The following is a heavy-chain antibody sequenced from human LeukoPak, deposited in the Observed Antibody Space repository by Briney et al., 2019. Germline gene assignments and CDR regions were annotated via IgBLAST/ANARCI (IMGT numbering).Heavy chain of an antibody. J-gene: IGHJ4*02. Sequence: PGGCLRLSCAVSGFTYSSHAMKWVRQAPGKGREWVSALRGSGVNTYYADSVKGRLTISRDNSKNTLYLQMNSLRAEDTAVYYCAKDHRAYCGGDCPFDYWGQGTLVTVSS. CDR1: GFTYSSHA. V-gene: IGHV3-23*01. CDR2: LRGSGVNT. CDR3: AKDHRAYCGGDCPFDY. D-gene: IGHD2-21*02.